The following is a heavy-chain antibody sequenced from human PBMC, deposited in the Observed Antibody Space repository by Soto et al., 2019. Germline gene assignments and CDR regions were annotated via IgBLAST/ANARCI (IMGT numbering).Heavy chain of an antibody. Sequence: GGSLRLSCTASGFTFTNYIMRWGRQAPGKGLEWVSSLSSGSRYVYYVDSVKGRFTISRDDAKNSVYLQMNSLRAEDAAVYYCVRGGSSRSYWGQGSRVTVSS. J-gene: IGHJ4*02. D-gene: IGHD3-16*02. CDR2: LSSGSRYV. CDR3: VRGGSSRSY. V-gene: IGHV3-21*01. CDR1: GFTFTNYI.